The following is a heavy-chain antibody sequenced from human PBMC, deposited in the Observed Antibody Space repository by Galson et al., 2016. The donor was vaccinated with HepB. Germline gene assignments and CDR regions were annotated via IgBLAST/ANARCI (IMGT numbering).Heavy chain of an antibody. J-gene: IGHJ6*04. D-gene: IGHD2-2*01. CDR2: IYHSGSA. CDR3: AREGYCATSSCNEDYYGMDV. Sequence: TLSLTCTVSGGSISSGGYYWSWIRQRPGKGLGWIGYIYHSGSAYYNPSLTSRVTLSVDTSKNQFSLHLRSVTAADTAVYYCAREGYCATSSCNEDYYGMDVLGKGTTVTVSS. V-gene: IGHV4-31*03. CDR1: GGSISSGGYY.